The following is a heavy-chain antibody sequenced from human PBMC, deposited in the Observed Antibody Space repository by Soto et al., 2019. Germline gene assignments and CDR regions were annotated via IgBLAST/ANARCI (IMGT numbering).Heavy chain of an antibody. CDR2: FDPEDGET. J-gene: IGHJ5*02. Sequence: ASVKVSCKVSGYTLTELSMHWVLQAPGKGLEWMGGFDPEDGETIYAQKFQGRVTMTEDTSTDTAYMELSSLRSEDTAVYYCATVRDFWNGYYFVGWFDPWGQGTLVTVSS. CDR1: GYTLTELS. D-gene: IGHD3-3*01. CDR3: ATVRDFWNGYYFVGWFDP. V-gene: IGHV1-24*01.